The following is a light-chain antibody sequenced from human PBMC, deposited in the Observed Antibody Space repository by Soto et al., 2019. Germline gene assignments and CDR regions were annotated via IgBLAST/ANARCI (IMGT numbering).Light chain of an antibody. V-gene: IGKV3-20*01. Sequence: DIVLTQSPGTLSLSPGDRATLSCRASQSVISNNLAWYQQKPGQAPRLLIYGASIRLTGTTDKFSGSGSGTDFTLTISRLEPDDFAVYYCPQYEPSLAFGQGTNVEIK. J-gene: IGKJ2*01. CDR3: PQYEPSLA. CDR1: QSVISNN. CDR2: GAS.